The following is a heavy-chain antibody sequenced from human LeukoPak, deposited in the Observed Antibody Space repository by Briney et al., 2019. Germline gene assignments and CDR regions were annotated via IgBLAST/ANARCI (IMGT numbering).Heavy chain of an antibody. CDR2: IKQDGSEK. V-gene: IGHV3-7*01. J-gene: IGHJ4*02. CDR1: GFTFSHYC. D-gene: IGHD5-12*01. CDR3: AREETIVATILSIDF. Sequence: GGSLRLSCAASGFTFSHYCMSWVRQAPGKGLEWVANIKQDGSEKYSVDSVKGRFTISRDNVKNSLYLQMNSLRVEDTAVYYCAREETIVATILSIDFWGQGTLVTVSS.